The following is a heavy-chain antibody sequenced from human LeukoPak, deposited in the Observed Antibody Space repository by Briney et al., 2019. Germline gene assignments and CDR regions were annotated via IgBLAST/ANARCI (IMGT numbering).Heavy chain of an antibody. Sequence: GGSLRLSCAASEFHFSTHGMNWVRQAPGKGLEWVSGISPSGDITYYADSVMGRFTISRDNRKSTVSLQMSSLRAEDTALYYCVRDLDWGAFDVWGQGTMVTVSS. J-gene: IGHJ3*01. CDR2: ISPSGDIT. V-gene: IGHV3-23*01. CDR1: EFHFSTHG. D-gene: IGHD3/OR15-3a*01. CDR3: VRDLDWGAFDV.